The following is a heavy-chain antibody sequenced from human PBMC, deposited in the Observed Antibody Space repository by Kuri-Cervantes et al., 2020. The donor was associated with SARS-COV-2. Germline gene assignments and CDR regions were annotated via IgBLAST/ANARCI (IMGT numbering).Heavy chain of an antibody. CDR1: GGSISSSSYY. Sequence: SETLSLTCTVSGGSISSSSYYWGWIRQPPGKGLEWIGSIYYSGSTYYNPSLKSRVTISVDTSKNQFSLKLSSVTAADTAVYYCARLLKHGGWYSQYFQHWGQGTLVTVSS. CDR2: IYYSGST. V-gene: IGHV4-39*01. D-gene: IGHD6-19*01. J-gene: IGHJ1*01. CDR3: ARLLKHGGWYSQYFQH.